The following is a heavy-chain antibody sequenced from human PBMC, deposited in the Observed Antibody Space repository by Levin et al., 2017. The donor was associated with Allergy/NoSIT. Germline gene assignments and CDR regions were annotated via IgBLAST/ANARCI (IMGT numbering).Heavy chain of an antibody. V-gene: IGHV3-13*04. CDR2: IGTAGDT. Sequence: GESLKISCAASGFTFSSYDMHWVRQATGKGLEWVSAIGTAGDTYYPGSVKGRFTISRENAKNSLYLQMNSLRAGDTAVYYCARAAYSSSWNPFDYWGQGTLVTVSS. CDR1: GFTFSSYD. D-gene: IGHD6-13*01. CDR3: ARAAYSSSWNPFDY. J-gene: IGHJ4*02.